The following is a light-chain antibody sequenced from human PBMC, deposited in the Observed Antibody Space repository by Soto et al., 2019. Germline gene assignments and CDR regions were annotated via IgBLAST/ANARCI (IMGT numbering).Light chain of an antibody. Sequence: EIVLTQSPATLSLSPGERATLSCRASQSVSSYLAWYQQKPGQAPRLLMYDASNRATGIPARFSGSGSGTDFTLTISSLEPEDFAVYYCQHYANWPLTFGGGTKIESK. CDR3: QHYANWPLT. CDR2: DAS. CDR1: QSVSSY. V-gene: IGKV3-11*01. J-gene: IGKJ4*01.